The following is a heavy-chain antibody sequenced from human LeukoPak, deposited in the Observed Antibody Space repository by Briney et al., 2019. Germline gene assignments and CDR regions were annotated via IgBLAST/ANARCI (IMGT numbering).Heavy chain of an antibody. V-gene: IGHV1-69*01. Sequence: GSSVKPSCNASGRTFSSYAISWVRQAPGQGLEWMGGIITIFGTANYAQKFQGRVTITPDESTSPASMGLSNRRSEDTAVYLCAKDALVGIWPTRFAYWGQGTLVTVS. D-gene: IGHD2-15*01. CDR3: AKDALVGIWPTRFAY. J-gene: IGHJ4*02. CDR2: IITIFGTA. CDR1: GRTFSSYA.